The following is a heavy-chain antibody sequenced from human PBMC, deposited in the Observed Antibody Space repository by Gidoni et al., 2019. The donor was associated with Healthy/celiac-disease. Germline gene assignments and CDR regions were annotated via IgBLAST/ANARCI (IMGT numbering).Heavy chain of an antibody. D-gene: IGHD2-15*01. CDR2: MNTNSGNT. CDR1: GYTFTSYD. CDR3: ARSYCSGGSCYRDYFDY. J-gene: IGHJ4*02. V-gene: IGHV1-8*01. Sequence: QVQLVQSGAEVKKPGASVKVSCKASGYTFTSYDINWVRQATGQGLEWMGWMNTNSGNTGYAQKFQGRVTMTRNTSISTAYMELSSLRSEDTAVYYCARSYCSGGSCYRDYFDYWGQGTLVTVSS.